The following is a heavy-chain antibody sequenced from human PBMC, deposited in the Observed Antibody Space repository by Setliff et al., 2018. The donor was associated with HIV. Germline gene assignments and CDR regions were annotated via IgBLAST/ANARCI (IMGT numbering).Heavy chain of an antibody. CDR1: GFTVSSNS. CDR2: IYSVGIT. D-gene: IGHD3-16*01. CDR3: AREIRTVYTGGHYFYGIDV. J-gene: IGHJ6*02. Sequence: GGSLRLSCAASGFTVSSNSMSWVRQAPGKGLEWVSVIYSVGITYYTDSVKGRFTISRDNSKNTLYLQMNSLRAGDTAVYYCAREIRTVYTGGHYFYGIDVWGQGTAVTVSS. V-gene: IGHV3-53*01.